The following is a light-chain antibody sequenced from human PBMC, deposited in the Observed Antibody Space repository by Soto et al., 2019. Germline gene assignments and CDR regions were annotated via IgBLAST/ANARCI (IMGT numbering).Light chain of an antibody. CDR3: QQYGSSHLT. V-gene: IGKV3-20*01. Sequence: EIVLTQSPGTLSLSPGERATLSCRASQSVSSSFLAWYQQKPGQAPRLLIYGASSRATGIPDRFSGSGSGRDFTLTISRLEPEDVAVYYCQQYGSSHLTFGGGTKVEIK. CDR1: QSVSSSF. CDR2: GAS. J-gene: IGKJ4*01.